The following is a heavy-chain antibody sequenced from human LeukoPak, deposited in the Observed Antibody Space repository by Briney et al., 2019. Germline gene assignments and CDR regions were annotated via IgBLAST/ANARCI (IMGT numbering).Heavy chain of an antibody. CDR3: ARDSSSLLDY. CDR2: IYYSGST. Sequence: SETPSLTCTVSGGSISSGGYYWSWIRQHPGKGLEWIGYIYYSGSTYYNPSLKSRVTISVDTSKDQFSLKLSSVTAADTAVYYCARDSSSLLDYWGQGTLVTVSS. V-gene: IGHV4-31*03. CDR1: GGSISSGGYY. J-gene: IGHJ4*02. D-gene: IGHD6-13*01.